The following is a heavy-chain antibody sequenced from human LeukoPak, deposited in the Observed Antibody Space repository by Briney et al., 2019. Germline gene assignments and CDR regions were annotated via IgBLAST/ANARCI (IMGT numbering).Heavy chain of an antibody. CDR3: ARKCTDGSCYSH. CDR1: GDSISNYY. Sequence: KPSETLSLTCSVSGDSISNYYWGWIRQAPGKGLEWIGYIYYSGSTNCNPSLKSRVTMSVDTSKNKFSLKLSSVIDADTAMYYCARKCTDGSCYSHWGQGTLVTVSS. J-gene: IGHJ4*02. D-gene: IGHD2-15*01. V-gene: IGHV4-59*01. CDR2: IYYSGST.